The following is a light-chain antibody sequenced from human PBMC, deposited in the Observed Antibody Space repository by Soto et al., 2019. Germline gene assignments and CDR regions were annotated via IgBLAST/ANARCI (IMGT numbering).Light chain of an antibody. Sequence: QSALTQPASVSGSTGPSITISCTGPSSDVGYYNYVSWYQQHPGKAPKLMIYDVSNRPSGISNRFSGSKSGNTASLTISGLQAEDEADYYCSSYTASGTYVFATGT. V-gene: IGLV2-14*03. CDR3: SSYTASGTYV. CDR2: DVS. J-gene: IGLJ1*01. CDR1: SSDVGYYNY.